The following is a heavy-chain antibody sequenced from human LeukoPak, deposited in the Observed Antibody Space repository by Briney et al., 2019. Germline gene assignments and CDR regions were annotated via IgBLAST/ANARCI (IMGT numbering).Heavy chain of an antibody. D-gene: IGHD1-26*01. CDR2: IRYDGSNK. J-gene: IGHJ4*02. Sequence: PGGSLRLSCAASGFIFSSYGMHWVRQAPGKGLEWVAFIRYDGSNKYYADSVKGRFTISRDNSKTTLYLQMNSLRAEDTAVYYRAKDRSGSYSQGLDYWGQGTLVTVSS. V-gene: IGHV3-30*02. CDR3: AKDRSGSYSQGLDY. CDR1: GFIFSSYG.